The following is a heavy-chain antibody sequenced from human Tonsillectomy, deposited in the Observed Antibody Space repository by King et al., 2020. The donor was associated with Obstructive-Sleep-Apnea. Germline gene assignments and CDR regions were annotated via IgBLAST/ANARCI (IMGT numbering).Heavy chain of an antibody. Sequence: QLQESGPGLVKPSETLSLTCTVSGGSISSSSYYWGWIRQPPGKGLEWIGSIYYSGSTYYNPSLKSRVTISVDTSKNQFSLKLSSVTAADTAVYYCAGSRTYYYGSGSAYYFDYWGHGTLVTVSS. D-gene: IGHD3-10*01. V-gene: IGHV4-39*07. CDR3: AGSRTYYYGSGSAYYFDY. CDR2: IYYSGST. J-gene: IGHJ4*01. CDR1: GGSISSSSYY.